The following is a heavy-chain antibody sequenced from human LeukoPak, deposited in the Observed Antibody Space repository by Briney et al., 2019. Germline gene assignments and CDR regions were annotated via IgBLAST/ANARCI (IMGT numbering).Heavy chain of an antibody. D-gene: IGHD6-19*01. Sequence: GGSLRLSCAASGFTFSSYEMNWVRQAPGKGLEWVSYISSSGSTIYYADSVKGRFTISRDNAKNSLYLQVNSLRADDTAVYYCARVPGSVRIAVAGSGPSDYWGQGTLVTVSS. CDR1: GFTFSSYE. CDR2: ISSSGSTI. V-gene: IGHV3-48*03. CDR3: ARVPGSVRIAVAGSGPSDY. J-gene: IGHJ4*02.